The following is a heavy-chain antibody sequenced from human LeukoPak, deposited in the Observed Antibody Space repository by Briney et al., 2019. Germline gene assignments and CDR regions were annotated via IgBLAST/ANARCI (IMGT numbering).Heavy chain of an antibody. V-gene: IGHV4-39*01. CDR3: VSPRGFSYGYFDY. Sequence: SETLSLTCTVSGGSISSSSAYWGWICQPPGKGLEWIGSIYYSKNTCYNPSLKSRVTISADTSKNQFSLTLGYVSATDTAVYYCVSPRGFSYGYFDYWGQGTLVTVSS. CDR1: GGSISSSSAY. J-gene: IGHJ4*02. D-gene: IGHD5-18*01. CDR2: IYYSKNT.